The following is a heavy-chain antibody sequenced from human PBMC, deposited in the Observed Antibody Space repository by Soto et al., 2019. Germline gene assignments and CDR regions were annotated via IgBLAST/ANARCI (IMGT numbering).Heavy chain of an antibody. CDR1: GGTFSSHA. V-gene: IGHV1-69*06. CDR2: IIPVFGTG. CDR3: ARVGGTGGYTYGLDY. Sequence: ASVKVSCKASGGTFSSHAISWVRQAPGQGLEWMGGIIPVFGTGIYAQKFQGRVTITADKSTNTAYMELSSLRSEDTAVYFCARVGGTGGYTYGLDYWGQGTLVTVSS. J-gene: IGHJ4*02. D-gene: IGHD5-18*01.